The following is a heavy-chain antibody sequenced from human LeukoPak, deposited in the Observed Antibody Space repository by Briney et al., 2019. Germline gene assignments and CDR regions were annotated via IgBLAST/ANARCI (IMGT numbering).Heavy chain of an antibody. D-gene: IGHD3-10*01. CDR1: GFTFASSW. V-gene: IGHV3-7*01. CDR2: IKEDGSEK. Sequence: GGSLRLSCVVSGFTFASSWMTWVRQAPGRGLEWVANIKEDGSEKHYVDSVKGRFTISRDNAKNSLYLQMNSLRAEDTAVYYCAREPGIGYAFDIWGQGTMVTVSS. J-gene: IGHJ3*02. CDR3: AREPGIGYAFDI.